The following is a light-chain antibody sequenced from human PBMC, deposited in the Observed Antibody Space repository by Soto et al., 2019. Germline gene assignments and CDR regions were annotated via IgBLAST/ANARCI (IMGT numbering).Light chain of an antibody. CDR1: QGVSGNY. J-gene: IGKJ1*01. CDR2: VAS. V-gene: IGKV3-20*01. CDR3: QQYASFPRT. Sequence: EFVLTQSPATLSLSPGERATLSCRASQGVSGNYLAWYQQKPGQAPRLLIYVASSRATGVPDTFSGSGSGTDFTLTISRLEPEDFAVYYCQQYASFPRTFGQGTRVEIK.